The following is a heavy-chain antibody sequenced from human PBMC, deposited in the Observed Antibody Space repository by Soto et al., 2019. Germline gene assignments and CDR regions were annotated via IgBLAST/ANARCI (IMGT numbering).Heavy chain of an antibody. Sequence: ASVKVSCKASGYTFTGYYMHWVRQAPGQGLEWMGWINPNSGGTNYAQKFQGRVTMTRDTSISTAYMELSRLRSDDTAVYYCASGQIYSYYYYGMDVWGQGTTVTVSS. J-gene: IGHJ6*02. CDR1: GYTFTGYY. CDR2: INPNSGGT. V-gene: IGHV1-2*02. D-gene: IGHD5-12*01. CDR3: ASGQIYSYYYYGMDV.